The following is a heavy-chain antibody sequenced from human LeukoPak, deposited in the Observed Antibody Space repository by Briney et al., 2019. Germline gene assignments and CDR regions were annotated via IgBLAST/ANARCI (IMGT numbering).Heavy chain of an antibody. V-gene: IGHV4-4*07. CDR3: ARDLSSRGVISLDY. CDR2: IYSDGRT. CDR1: GGSISNYY. Sequence: SETLSLTCTVSGGSISNYYWSWIRQPAGKGLEWIGRIYSDGRTNYDLSLSSRLAMSVDTSKNQFSLKLSSVTAADTAVYYCARDLSSRGVISLDYWGQGTLVTVSS. J-gene: IGHJ4*02. D-gene: IGHD3-10*01.